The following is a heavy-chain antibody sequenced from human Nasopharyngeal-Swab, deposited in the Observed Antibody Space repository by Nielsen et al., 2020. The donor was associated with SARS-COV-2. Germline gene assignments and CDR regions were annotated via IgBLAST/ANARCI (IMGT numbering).Heavy chain of an antibody. CDR2: IYYSGST. V-gene: IGHV4-39*01. D-gene: IGHD3-10*01. CDR3: ATRDYYGSGTMGIPFDY. Sequence: QAPGKGLEWIGSIYYSGSTYYNPSLKSRVTISVDTSKNQFSLKLSSVTAADTAVYYCATRDYYGSGTMGIPFDYWGQGTLVTVSS. J-gene: IGHJ4*02.